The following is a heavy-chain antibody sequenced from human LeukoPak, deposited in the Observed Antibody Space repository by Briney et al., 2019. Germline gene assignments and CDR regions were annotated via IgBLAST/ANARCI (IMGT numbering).Heavy chain of an antibody. V-gene: IGHV3-74*01. CDR1: GFTVSSNY. Sequence: PGGSLRLSCAASGFTVSSNYVSWVRQAPGKGLVWVSRINSDGSSTTYADSVKGRFTISRDNARDTLYLQMNSLRAEDTAVYYCASLDYWGQGTLVTVSS. J-gene: IGHJ4*02. CDR3: ASLDY. CDR2: INSDGSST.